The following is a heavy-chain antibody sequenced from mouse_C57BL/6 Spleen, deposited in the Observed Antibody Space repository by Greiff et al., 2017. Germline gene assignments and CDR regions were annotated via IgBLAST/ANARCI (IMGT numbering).Heavy chain of an antibody. CDR1: GYSITSGYY. J-gene: IGHJ3*01. CDR2: ISYDGSN. V-gene: IGHV3-6*01. D-gene: IGHD4-1*01. Sequence: VQLKESGPGLVKPSQSLSLTCSVTGYSITSGYYWNWFRQFPGNKLEWMGYISYDGSNKYTPSLKIRMSSTRYTSKNQFFLKLNSVTTEDTATYYCARDPGSDVRTLAYWGQGTLVTVSA. CDR3: ARDPGSDVRTLAY.